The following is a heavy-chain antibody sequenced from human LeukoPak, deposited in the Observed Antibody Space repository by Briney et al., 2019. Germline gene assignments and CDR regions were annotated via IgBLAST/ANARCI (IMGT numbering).Heavy chain of an antibody. Sequence: PGGSLRLSCAASGFTFSDYTMSWVRQAPGKGLEWVSYISSGSSDIYYADSVKGRFTISRDNARDSLYLQMNSLRDEDTAVYYRARDYDYALDYWGQGTLVTVSS. V-gene: IGHV3-48*02. D-gene: IGHD4-17*01. CDR1: GFTFSDYT. CDR3: ARDYDYALDY. J-gene: IGHJ4*02. CDR2: ISSGSSDI.